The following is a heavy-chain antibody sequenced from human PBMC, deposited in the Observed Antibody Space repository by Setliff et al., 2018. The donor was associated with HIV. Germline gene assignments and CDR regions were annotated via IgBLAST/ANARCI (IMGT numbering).Heavy chain of an antibody. J-gene: IGHJ5*02. D-gene: IGHD3-9*01. CDR1: GGALNDYS. CDR2: IRYTDST. Sequence: NPSETLSLTCTVSGGALNDYSWSWIRQSPGKRLEWIGYIRYTDSTDYNPSLESRVPMSVDTSKKQISLKLTSVTAADSAVYYCVRGGLTGIDLWGQGRLVTVSS. CDR3: VRGGLTGIDL. V-gene: IGHV4-59*01.